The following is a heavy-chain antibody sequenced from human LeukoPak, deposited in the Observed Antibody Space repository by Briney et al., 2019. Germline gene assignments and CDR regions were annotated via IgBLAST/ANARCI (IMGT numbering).Heavy chain of an antibody. CDR3: ARDGTSAVDY. CDR2: ISGNNDNP. Sequence: ASVRVSCQTSGYTFSNFGINWVRQAPGQGLEWMGWISGNNDNPNYGQKFQGRFTVTTDSSTSTAYMELRNLTFDDTAVYYCARDGTSAVDYWGEGTLVTVSS. D-gene: IGHD1-26*01. CDR1: GYTFSNFG. V-gene: IGHV1-18*01. J-gene: IGHJ4*02.